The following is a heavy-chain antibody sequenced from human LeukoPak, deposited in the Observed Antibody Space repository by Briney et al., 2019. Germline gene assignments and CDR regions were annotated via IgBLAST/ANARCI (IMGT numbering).Heavy chain of an antibody. Sequence: SETLSLTCAVYGGSFSGYYWSWIRQPPGKGLEWIGEINHSGSTNYNPSLKSRVTISVDTSKNQFSLRLSSVTAADTAVYYCARMTYYYDSSGSNWGQGTLVTVSS. CDR1: GGSFSGYY. J-gene: IGHJ4*02. D-gene: IGHD3-22*01. V-gene: IGHV4-34*01. CDR2: INHSGST. CDR3: ARMTYYYDSSGSN.